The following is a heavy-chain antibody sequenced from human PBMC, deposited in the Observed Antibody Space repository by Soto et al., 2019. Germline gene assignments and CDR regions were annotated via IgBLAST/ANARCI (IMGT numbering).Heavy chain of an antibody. CDR3: GKVIDYYYYNMDV. Sequence: EVQLVESGGGLVKPGGSLRLSCAASGFNFNYAWINWVRQAPGKGLEWVGRIKSKINGGTIEYAAPVKGRFTISRDDSKNALYLHMNILNAEDTGVYYCGKVIDYYYYNMDVWGKGTTVTVS. CDR1: GFNFNYAW. CDR2: IKSKINGGTI. J-gene: IGHJ6*03. V-gene: IGHV3-15*01.